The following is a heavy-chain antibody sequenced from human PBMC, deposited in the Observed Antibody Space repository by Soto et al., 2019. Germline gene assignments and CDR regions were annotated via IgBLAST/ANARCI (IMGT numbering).Heavy chain of an antibody. Sequence: ASVKVSCKASGCTFSSYAISWVRQAPGQGREWMGGIIPIFGTANYAQKFQGRVTITADESTSTAYMELSSLRSEDTAVYYCARGPRSSSWIKLRLNGGWFDPWGQGTLVTVSS. V-gene: IGHV1-69*13. J-gene: IGHJ5*02. CDR3: ARGPRSSSWIKLRLNGGWFDP. CDR1: GCTFSSYA. CDR2: IIPIFGTA. D-gene: IGHD5-18*01.